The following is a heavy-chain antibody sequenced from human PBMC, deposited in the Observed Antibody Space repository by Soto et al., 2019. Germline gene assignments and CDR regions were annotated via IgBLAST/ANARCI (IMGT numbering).Heavy chain of an antibody. CDR1: GYTFTSYD. J-gene: IGHJ6*02. V-gene: IGHV1-8*01. CDR3: ARGRRDLFKNYYYGMDV. Sequence: QVQLVQSGAEVKKPGASVKVSCKASGYTFTSYDINWVRQATGQGLEWMGWMNPNSGNTGYAQKFQGRVTMTRNTSISTAYVGLSSLRSEDTAVYYCARGRRDLFKNYYYGMDVWGQGTTVTVSS. CDR2: MNPNSGNT.